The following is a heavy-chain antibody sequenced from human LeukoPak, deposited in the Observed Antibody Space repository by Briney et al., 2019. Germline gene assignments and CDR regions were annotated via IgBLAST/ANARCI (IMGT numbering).Heavy chain of an antibody. CDR1: GFTFSSYW. CDR2: IKPGVRKK. J-gene: IGHJ6*03. Sequence: GVSLRLSCSVSGFTFSSYWMSWLGQAPGKGWKGWANIKPGVRKKDYVDSVKGRFPISRDNTKNSLYLQINSLRAEDTAVYYCARYLYYDSSGYYWYYYYYYYMDVWGKGTTVTVSS. D-gene: IGHD3-22*01. V-gene: IGHV3-7*01. CDR3: ARYLYYDSSGYYWYYYYYYYMDV.